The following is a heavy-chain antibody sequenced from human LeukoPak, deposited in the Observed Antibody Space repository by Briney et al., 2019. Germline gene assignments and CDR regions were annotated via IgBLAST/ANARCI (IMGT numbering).Heavy chain of an antibody. Sequence: GGSLRLSCAASGFTFSSYAMNWVRQAPGKGLEWVSSISGSRSCTYYAHSVKGRFTISRDNSKNTLYLQMNSLRAEDTALYYCSKFSGAGSYRYYGMDVWGQGTTVTVSS. CDR1: GFTFSSYA. CDR3: SKFSGAGSYRYYGMDV. J-gene: IGHJ6*02. D-gene: IGHD3-10*01. V-gene: IGHV3-23*01. CDR2: ISGSRSCT.